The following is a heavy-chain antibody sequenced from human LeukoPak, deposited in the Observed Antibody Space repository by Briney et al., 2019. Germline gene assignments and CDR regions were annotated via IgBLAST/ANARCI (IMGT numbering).Heavy chain of an antibody. CDR3: ARGPKGVATTVFDY. CDR2: FDPEDGET. D-gene: IGHD5-12*01. Sequence: GASVKVSCKVSGYTLTELSMHWVRQAPGKGLEWMGGFDPEDGETIYAQKFQGRVTITTDESTSTAYMELSSLRSEDTAVYYCARGPKGVATTVFDYWGQGTLVTVSS. J-gene: IGHJ4*02. V-gene: IGHV1-24*01. CDR1: GYTLTELS.